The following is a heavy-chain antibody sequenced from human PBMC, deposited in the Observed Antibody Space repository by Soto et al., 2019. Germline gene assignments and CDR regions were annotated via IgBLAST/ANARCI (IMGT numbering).Heavy chain of an antibody. V-gene: IGHV2-5*01. CDR3: AHIAVYCTNGACAIHPYGMDV. D-gene: IGHD2-8*01. CDR1: GFSLSTSGVG. J-gene: IGHJ6*02. CDR2: IYWNDDK. Sequence: SGPTLVNPTQTLTLTCTFSGFSLSTSGVGVGWIRQPPGKALEWLALIYWNDDKRYSPSLKSRLTITKDTSKNQVVLTMTNMDPVDTATYYCAHIAVYCTNGACAIHPYGMDVWGQGTTVTVSS.